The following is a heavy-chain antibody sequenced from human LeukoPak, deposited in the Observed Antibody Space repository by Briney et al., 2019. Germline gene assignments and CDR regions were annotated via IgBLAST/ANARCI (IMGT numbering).Heavy chain of an antibody. D-gene: IGHD5-18*01. CDR3: AREDVDTANKKE. J-gene: IGHJ4*02. CDR2: IIPIFGTA. CDR1: GGTFSSYA. Sequence: SVKVSCKASGGTFSSYAISWVRQAPGQGLEWMGGIIPIFGTANYAQKFQGRVTITADESTSTAYMELSGLRSEGTAVYYCAREDVDTANKKEWGQGTLVTVSS. V-gene: IGHV1-69*01.